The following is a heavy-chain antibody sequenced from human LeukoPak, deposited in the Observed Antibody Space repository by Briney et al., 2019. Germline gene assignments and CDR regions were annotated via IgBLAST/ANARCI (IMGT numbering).Heavy chain of an antibody. V-gene: IGHV3-7*01. CDR3: AKSRYSPSYYFDY. Sequence: GGSLRLSCAASEFTLRNYWMSWVRQAPGKGLEWVATIKEDGSEKYYVDSVKGRFTISRENAKNSLYLQMNSLRAEDTAVYYCAKSRYSPSYYFDYWGQGTLVTVSS. J-gene: IGHJ4*02. CDR2: IKEDGSEK. D-gene: IGHD6-13*01. CDR1: EFTLRNYW.